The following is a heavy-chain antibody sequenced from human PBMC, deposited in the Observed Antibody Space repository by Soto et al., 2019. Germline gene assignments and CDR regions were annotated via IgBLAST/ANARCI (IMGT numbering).Heavy chain of an antibody. CDR3: ARAGVYYYGSGRLRFPGWFDP. Sequence: PSETLSLTCTVSCGSISSYYWSWIRQPAGKGLEWIGRIYTSGSTNYNPSLKSRVTMSVDTSKNQFSLKLSSVTAADTAVYYCARAGVYYYGSGRLRFPGWFDPWGQGTLVTVSS. D-gene: IGHD3-10*01. V-gene: IGHV4-4*07. CDR2: IYTSGST. J-gene: IGHJ5*02. CDR1: CGSISSYY.